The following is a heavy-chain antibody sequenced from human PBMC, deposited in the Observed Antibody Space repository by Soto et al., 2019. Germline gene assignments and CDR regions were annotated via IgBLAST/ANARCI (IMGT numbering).Heavy chain of an antibody. D-gene: IGHD3-22*01. J-gene: IGHJ4*02. V-gene: IGHV3-30*18. CDR3: AKDGYYYDSSGYYPLSSYYFDY. Sequence: GGSLRLSCAASGFTFSRYGMHWVRQAPGKGLEWVAVISYDGSNKYYADSVKGRFTISRDNSKNTLYLQMNSLRAEDTAVYYCAKDGYYYDSSGYYPLSSYYFDYWGQGTLVTVSS. CDR1: GFTFSRYG. CDR2: ISYDGSNK.